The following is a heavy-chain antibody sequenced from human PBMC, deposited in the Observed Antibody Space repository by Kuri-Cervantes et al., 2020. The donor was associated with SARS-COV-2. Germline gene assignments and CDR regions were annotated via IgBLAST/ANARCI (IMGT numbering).Heavy chain of an antibody. CDR3: TSNDFWSGYSLY. V-gene: IGHV3-30-3*01. CDR2: VSYDGSSK. CDR1: GFIFNRFA. D-gene: IGHD3-3*01. J-gene: IGHJ4*02. Sequence: GESLKISCAASGFIFNRFAIQWVRQAPGKGLEWVAVVSYDGSSKYYADSVKGRFTISRDNSKNTLYLQMNSLRAEDTAVYYCTSNDFWSGYSLYWCQGTLVTVSS.